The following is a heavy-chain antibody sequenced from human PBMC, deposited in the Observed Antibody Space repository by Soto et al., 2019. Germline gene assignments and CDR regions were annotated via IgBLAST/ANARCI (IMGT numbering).Heavy chain of an antibody. CDR3: APGTVVAATRYYYYFMDV. V-gene: IGHV1-3*01. CDR2: INDGNGNT. CDR1: GYTFTSYA. J-gene: IGHJ6*03. Sequence: QVQLVQSGAEVKKPGASVKVSCKASGYTFTSYAMHWVRQAPGQRLEWMGWINDGNGNTKYSQKFHGRVTITRDTSASKAYMDLSNLRSEGTAVYYCAPGTVVAATRYYYYFMDVWGKGTPVTVSS. D-gene: IGHD2-15*01.